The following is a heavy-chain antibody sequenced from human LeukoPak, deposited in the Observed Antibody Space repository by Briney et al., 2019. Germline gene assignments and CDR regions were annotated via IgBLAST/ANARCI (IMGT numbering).Heavy chain of an antibody. J-gene: IGHJ4*02. Sequence: SETLSLTCAVYGGSFSGYYWGWIRQPPGKGLEWIGEINHSGSTNYNPSLKSRATISVDTSKNQFSLKLSSVTAVDTAVYYCARIGYCSGGSCSHWGQGTLVTVSS. V-gene: IGHV4-34*01. CDR2: INHSGST. CDR3: ARIGYCSGGSCSH. CDR1: GGSFSGYY. D-gene: IGHD2-15*01.